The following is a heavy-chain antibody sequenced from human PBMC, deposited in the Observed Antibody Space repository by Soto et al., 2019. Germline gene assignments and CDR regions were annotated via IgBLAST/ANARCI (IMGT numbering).Heavy chain of an antibody. CDR1: GGSISSSSYY. D-gene: IGHD6-13*01. V-gene: IGHV4-39*01. J-gene: IGHJ6*02. CDR2: IYYSGST. CDR3: ARHYRGSSWQPLYYGMDV. Sequence: PSETLSLTCTVSGGSISSSSYYWGWIRQPPGKGLEWIGSIYYSGSTYYNPSLKSRVTISVDTSKNQFSLKLSSVTAADTAVYYCARHYRGSSWQPLYYGMDVWGQGTTVTVSS.